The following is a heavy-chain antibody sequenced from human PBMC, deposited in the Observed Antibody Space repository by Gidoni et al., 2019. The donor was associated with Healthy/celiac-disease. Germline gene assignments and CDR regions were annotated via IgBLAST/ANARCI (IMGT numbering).Heavy chain of an antibody. J-gene: IGHJ4*02. Sequence: EVQLLESGGGLVQPGGSLRLSCAASGFTFSSYAMSWVRQAPGKGLEWGSAISGSGGSTYYADSVKGRFTISRDNSKNTLYLQMNSLRAEDTAVYYCAKGAGYDGTGPNSDYFDYWGQGTLVTVSS. D-gene: IGHD5-12*01. CDR2: ISGSGGST. CDR3: AKGAGYDGTGPNSDYFDY. CDR1: GFTFSSYA. V-gene: IGHV3-23*01.